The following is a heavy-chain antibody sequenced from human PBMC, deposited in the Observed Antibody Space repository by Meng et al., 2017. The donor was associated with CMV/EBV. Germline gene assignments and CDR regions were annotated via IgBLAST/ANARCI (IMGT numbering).Heavy chain of an antibody. J-gene: IGHJ4*02. Sequence: GESLKISCAASGFTFSDYAMAWVRQAPGRGLEWVSAITGRGDDTYHADSVKGQLTISRDNSKNTLSLQMISLRAEDTAVYYCAKGSANSRPYYFDFWGRGTLVTVSS. V-gene: IGHV3-23*01. CDR3: AKGSANSRPYYFDF. CDR2: ITGRGDDT. D-gene: IGHD3-3*01. CDR1: GFTFSDYA.